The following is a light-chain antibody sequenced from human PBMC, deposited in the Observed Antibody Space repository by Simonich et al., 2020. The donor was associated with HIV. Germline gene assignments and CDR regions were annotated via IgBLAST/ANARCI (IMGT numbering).Light chain of an antibody. J-gene: IGKJ2*01. Sequence: EIVLTQSPGTLSLPPGERATLSCRASQSVSSSYLAWYQQKPGQAPRLLIYGASSRATGIPDRFSGSGSGTEFTLTISSMQSEDFAIYYCQQYDHWPLFFGHGTKLEIK. V-gene: IGKV3-20*01. CDR2: GAS. CDR3: QQYDHWPLF. CDR1: QSVSSSY.